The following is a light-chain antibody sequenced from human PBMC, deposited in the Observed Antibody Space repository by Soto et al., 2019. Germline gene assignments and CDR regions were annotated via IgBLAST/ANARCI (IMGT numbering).Light chain of an antibody. Sequence: QSALTQPPSVSGSPGQSVTISCTGTSSDVGAYNYVSWYQHHPGKAPKYMIYDVSNRPSGVPDRFSGSKSGNTASLTISGLQAEDEADYYCCSYAGTYSYVFGTGTNVTVL. CDR2: DVS. CDR1: SSDVGAYNY. J-gene: IGLJ1*01. CDR3: CSYAGTYSYV. V-gene: IGLV2-11*01.